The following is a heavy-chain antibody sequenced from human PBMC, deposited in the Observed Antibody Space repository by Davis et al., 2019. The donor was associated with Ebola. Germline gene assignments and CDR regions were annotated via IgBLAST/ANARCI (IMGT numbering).Heavy chain of an antibody. Sequence: ESLKISCAASGFSFSSYWMSWVRQPPGKGLEWIGEINPSGSTKNCPSPKSRVTISVDRSKNQFTLKLSAVTAADTAVYYCANSYEYAFDIWGQGTMVTVSS. D-gene: IGHD5-12*01. CDR1: GFSFSSYW. CDR2: INPSGST. V-gene: IGHV4-34*08. J-gene: IGHJ3*02. CDR3: ANSYEYAFDI.